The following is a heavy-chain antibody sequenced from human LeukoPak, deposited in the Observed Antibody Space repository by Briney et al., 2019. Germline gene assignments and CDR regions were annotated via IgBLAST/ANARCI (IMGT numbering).Heavy chain of an antibody. Sequence: SETLSLTCTVSGGSISSSSYYWGWIRQPPGKGLEWIGSIYYSGSTYYNPSLKSRVTISVDTSKNQFSLKLSSVTAADTAVYYCARYDYGDYEWFDPWGQGTLVTVSS. V-gene: IGHV4-39*01. CDR3: ARYDYGDYEWFDP. D-gene: IGHD4-17*01. CDR1: GGSISSSSYY. J-gene: IGHJ5*02. CDR2: IYYSGST.